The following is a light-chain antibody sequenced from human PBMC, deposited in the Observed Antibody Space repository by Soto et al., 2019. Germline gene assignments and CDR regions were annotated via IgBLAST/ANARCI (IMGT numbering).Light chain of an antibody. CDR2: KAS. Sequence: IQMTQSPSTLSASVGDRFNITCRASQSISTWLAWYQQKQGKAPKLLIYKASTLETGVPSRLRGSGYGTELTLTISSMKTDDFETYSCQQYGRFSWTFGQGTKVDIK. V-gene: IGKV1-5*03. J-gene: IGKJ1*01. CDR3: QQYGRFSWT. CDR1: QSISTW.